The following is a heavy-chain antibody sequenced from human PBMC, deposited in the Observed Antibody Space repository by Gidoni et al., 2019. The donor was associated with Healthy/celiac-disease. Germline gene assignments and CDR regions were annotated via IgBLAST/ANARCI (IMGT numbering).Heavy chain of an antibody. CDR2: ISGSGGST. J-gene: IGHJ6*02. V-gene: IGHV3-23*01. D-gene: IGHD2-15*01. CDR1: GFTFSSYA. CDR3: AKAYCSGGSCYSWYYYGMDV. Sequence: EVQLLVSGGGLVQPGGSLRLPCAASGFTFSSYAMSWVRQAPGKGLEWVSAISGSGGSTYYADSVKGRFTISRDNSKNTLYLQMNSLRAEDTAVYYCAKAYCSGGSCYSWYYYGMDVWGQGTTVTVSS.